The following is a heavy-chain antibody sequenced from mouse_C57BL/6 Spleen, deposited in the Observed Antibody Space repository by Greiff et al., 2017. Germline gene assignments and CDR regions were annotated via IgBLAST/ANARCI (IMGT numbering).Heavy chain of an antibody. CDR1: GYTFTSYW. Sequence: QVQLQQPGAELVKPGASVKMSCKASGYTFTSYWITWVKQRPGQGLEWIGDIYPGSGSTNYNEKFKSKATLTVDTSSSTAYMQLSSLTSEDSAVYYCAREDSTMSTTAFDYWGQGTTLTVSS. V-gene: IGHV1-55*01. CDR3: AREDSTMSTTAFDY. CDR2: IYPGSGST. J-gene: IGHJ2*01. D-gene: IGHD2-4*01.